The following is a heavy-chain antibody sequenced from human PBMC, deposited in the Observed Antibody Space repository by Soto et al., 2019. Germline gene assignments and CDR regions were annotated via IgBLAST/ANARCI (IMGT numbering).Heavy chain of an antibody. J-gene: IGHJ4*02. CDR1: GGSISSGGYY. Sequence: SETLSLTCTVSGGSISSGGYYWSWIRQHPGKGLEWIGYIYYSGSTYYNPSLKSRVTISVDTSKNQFSLKLSSVTAADTAVYYCARVDYSNHNGEHFDYWGQGTLVTVSS. CDR2: IYYSGST. CDR3: ARVDYSNHNGEHFDY. V-gene: IGHV4-31*03. D-gene: IGHD4-4*01.